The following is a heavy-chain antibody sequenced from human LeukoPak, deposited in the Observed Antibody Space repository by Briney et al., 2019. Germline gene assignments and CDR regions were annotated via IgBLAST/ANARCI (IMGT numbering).Heavy chain of an antibody. CDR1: GFTVSSNY. CDR2: IYSGGTT. D-gene: IGHD6-19*01. V-gene: IGHV3-53*01. CDR3: ARDLYSSGWYGYYYGMDV. Sequence: GGSLRLSCAASGFTVSSNYMSWVRQAPGMGLEWVSVIYSGGTTYYADSVKGRFTISRDNSKNMLYLQMNSLRAEDTAVYYCARDLYSSGWYGYYYGMDVWGQGTTVTV. J-gene: IGHJ6*02.